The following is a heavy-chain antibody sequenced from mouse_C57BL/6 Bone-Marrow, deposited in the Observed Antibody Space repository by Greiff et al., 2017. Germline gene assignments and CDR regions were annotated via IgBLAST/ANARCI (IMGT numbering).Heavy chain of an antibody. CDR1: GYTFTSYW. D-gene: IGHD2-2*01. V-gene: IGHV1-69*01. J-gene: IGHJ3*01. Sequence: QVQLQQPGAELVMPGASVKLSCKASGYTFTSYWMHWVKQRPGQGLEWIGEIDPSDSYTNYNQKFKGKSTLTVDKSSSTAYMQLSSLTSEDSAVYYCAIYYGYDEPSYWDQGTLITVTA. CDR2: IDPSDSYT. CDR3: AIYYGYDEPSY.